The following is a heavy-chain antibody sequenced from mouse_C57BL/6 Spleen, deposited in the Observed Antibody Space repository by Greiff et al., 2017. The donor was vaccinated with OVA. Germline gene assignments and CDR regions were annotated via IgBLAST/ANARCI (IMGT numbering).Heavy chain of an antibody. CDR3: ARYTYGSSYGWYFDV. Sequence: VQLQQPGAELVMPGASVKLSCKASGYTFTSYWMHWVKQRPGQGLEWIGEIDPSDSYTNYNQKFKGKSTLTVDKSSSTAYMQLSSLTSEDSAVYYCARYTYGSSYGWYFDVWGTGTTVTVSS. CDR2: IDPSDSYT. J-gene: IGHJ1*03. D-gene: IGHD1-1*01. CDR1: GYTFTSYW. V-gene: IGHV1-69*01.